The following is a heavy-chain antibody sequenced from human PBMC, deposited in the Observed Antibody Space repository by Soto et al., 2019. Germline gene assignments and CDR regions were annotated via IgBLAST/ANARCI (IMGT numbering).Heavy chain of an antibody. Sequence: GASVKVSCKVSGYTLTELSMHWVRQAPGKGLEWMGGFDPEDGETIYAQKFQGRVTMTEDTSTDTAYMELSSLRSEDTAVYYCATDLGPSSWYINWFDPWGQGTLVTVSS. CDR2: FDPEDGET. D-gene: IGHD6-13*01. CDR1: GYTLTELS. V-gene: IGHV1-24*01. J-gene: IGHJ5*02. CDR3: ATDLGPSSWYINWFDP.